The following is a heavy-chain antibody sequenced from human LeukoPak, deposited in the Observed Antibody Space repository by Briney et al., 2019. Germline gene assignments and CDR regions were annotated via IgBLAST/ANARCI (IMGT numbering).Heavy chain of an antibody. CDR2: IYSSGSA. D-gene: IGHD4-17*01. CDR3: ARTGSTVTMLYPFDH. Sequence: SETLSLTCTVSGSSINNNSWTWIRQPPGKGLEWIGYIYSSGSASYNPSIKSRVIISGDTSKNQISLKLTSVTAADTAVYYCARTGSTVTMLYPFDHWGQGTLVTVSS. V-gene: IGHV4-59*08. CDR1: GSSINNNS. J-gene: IGHJ4*02.